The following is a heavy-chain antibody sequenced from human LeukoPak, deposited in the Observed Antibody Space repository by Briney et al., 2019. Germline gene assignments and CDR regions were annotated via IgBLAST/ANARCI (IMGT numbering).Heavy chain of an antibody. CDR1: GYSLSELS. Sequence: GASVKVSCKVSGYSLSELSTHWVRQAAGQGLEWMGGCDPGDDETIYAQKFQGRVTMTEDTSTDAAYLELSSLRSEDTAVYFCATEKDLLLDSWGQGTPVTVSS. CDR3: ATEKDLLLDS. V-gene: IGHV1-24*01. D-gene: IGHD1-26*01. J-gene: IGHJ5*01. CDR2: CDPGDDET.